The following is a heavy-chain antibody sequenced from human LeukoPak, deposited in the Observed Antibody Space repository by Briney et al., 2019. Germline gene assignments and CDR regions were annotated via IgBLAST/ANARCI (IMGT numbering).Heavy chain of an antibody. V-gene: IGHV4-39*01. J-gene: IGHJ4*02. CDR2: IYYSGST. CDR3: ARRGGGSWYYFDY. CDR1: DVSISSSSSY. D-gene: IGHD2-15*01. Sequence: SETLSLTCTVSDVSISSSSSYWDWLRQPPGKGLEWIGHIYYSGSTNYNASLKSRVTISVDTSKNQFSLKLSSVTAADTALYYCARRGGGSWYYFDYWGQGTLVTVSS.